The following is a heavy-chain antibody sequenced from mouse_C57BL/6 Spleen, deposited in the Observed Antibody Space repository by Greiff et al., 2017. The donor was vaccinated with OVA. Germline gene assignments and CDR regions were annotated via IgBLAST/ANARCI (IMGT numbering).Heavy chain of an antibody. Sequence: QVQLQQSGPELVKPGASVKISCKASGYAFRSSWMNWVKQRPGKGLEWIGRIYPGDGDTNYNGKFKGKATLTADKSSSTAYMQLSSLTSEDSAVYFCARLGSSGYLYAMDDWGQGTSVTVSS. CDR1: GYAFRSSW. CDR3: ARLGSSGYLYAMDD. D-gene: IGHD3-2*02. CDR2: IYPGDGDT. J-gene: IGHJ4*01. V-gene: IGHV1-82*01.